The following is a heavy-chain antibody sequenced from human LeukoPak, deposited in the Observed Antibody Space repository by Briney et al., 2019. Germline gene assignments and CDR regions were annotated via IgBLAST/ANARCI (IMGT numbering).Heavy chain of an antibody. CDR1: GYTFTSYG. CDR3: AREGGTTVTTYNWFDP. Sequence: ASVKVSCKASGYTFTSYGISWVRQAPGQGLEWMGWISAYNGNTNYAQKLQGRVTMTTDTSTSTAYMELRSLRSEDTAVYYCAREGGTTVTTYNWFDPWGQGTLVTVSS. J-gene: IGHJ5*02. D-gene: IGHD4-17*01. V-gene: IGHV1-18*01. CDR2: ISAYNGNT.